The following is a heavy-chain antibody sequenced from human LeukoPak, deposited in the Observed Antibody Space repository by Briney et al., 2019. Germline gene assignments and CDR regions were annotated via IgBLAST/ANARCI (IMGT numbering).Heavy chain of an antibody. CDR3: AKGAYDYVEIGYFDH. CDR1: GFSLSNYA. Sequence: PGGSLRLSCAPSGFSLSNYAMSWVRQAPGKGLEWVSLIIASSGSTVYADPVKGRFTISRDNSKNTLYLQMNSLRAEDTAVYYCAKGAYDYVEIGYFDHWGQGTLVTVSS. J-gene: IGHJ4*02. D-gene: IGHD5-12*01. CDR2: IIASSGST. V-gene: IGHV3-23*01.